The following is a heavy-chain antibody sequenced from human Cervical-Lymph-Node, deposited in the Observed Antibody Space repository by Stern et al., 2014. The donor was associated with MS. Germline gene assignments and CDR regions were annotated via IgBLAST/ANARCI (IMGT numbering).Heavy chain of an antibody. D-gene: IGHD1-1*01. CDR3: ARDTSSPERSDW. V-gene: IGHV3-53*01. J-gene: IGHJ4*02. CDR1: EFTVSRDY. CDR2: ITNVGST. Sequence: QLVKSGGGVIQPGGSLRLSCTASEFTVSRDYMTWVRQAPGKGLEWVSVITNVGSTFYTDSVKGRFPISRDDSKNTVYLHMTSLRAEDTAMYYCARDTSSPERSDWWGQGTLVTVSS.